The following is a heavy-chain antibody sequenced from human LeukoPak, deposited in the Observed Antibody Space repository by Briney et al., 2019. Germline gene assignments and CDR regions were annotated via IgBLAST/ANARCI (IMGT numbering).Heavy chain of an antibody. V-gene: IGHV1-46*01. J-gene: IGHJ6*02. CDR2: INPSGGST. CDR1: GYTFTSYY. D-gene: IGHD3-10*01. CDR3: ARVFGADYYYYGMDV. Sequence: ASVRVSCKASGYTFTSYYMHWVRQAPGQGLEWMGIINPSGGSTSYAQKFQGRVTVTRDTSTSTVYMELSSLRSEDTAVYYCARVFGADYYYYGMDVWGQGTTVTASS.